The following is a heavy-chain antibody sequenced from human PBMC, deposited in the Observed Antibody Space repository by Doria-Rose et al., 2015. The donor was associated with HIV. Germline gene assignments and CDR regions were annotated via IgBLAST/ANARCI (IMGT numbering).Heavy chain of an antibody. CDR3: ARIKSSRWYHKYYFDF. V-gene: IGHV2-26*01. CDR2: IFTDDER. J-gene: IGHJ4*02. Sequence: SGPVLVKPTETLTLTCTVSGVSLSSPGMGVSWIRQPPGNDLEWLANIFTDDERSYRTSLKSRLTIARGTSKGQVVITMTDMDPVDTATYYCARIKSSRWYHKYYFDFWGQGTLVIVSA. D-gene: IGHD6-13*01. CDR1: GVSLSSPGMG.